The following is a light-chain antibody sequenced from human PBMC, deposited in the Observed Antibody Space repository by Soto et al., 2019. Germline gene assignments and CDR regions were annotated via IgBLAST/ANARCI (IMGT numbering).Light chain of an antibody. J-gene: IGKJ4*01. Sequence: DIQMTQSPSTLSASVGDRVTITCRASQSISTWLAWYQQKPGKAPKLLIYKASGLESGVPSRFSGSGSGTEFTLTINSLQPDDFATYYCQKYEDSSLFGGGTKVDIK. CDR3: QKYEDSSL. V-gene: IGKV1-5*03. CDR2: KAS. CDR1: QSISTW.